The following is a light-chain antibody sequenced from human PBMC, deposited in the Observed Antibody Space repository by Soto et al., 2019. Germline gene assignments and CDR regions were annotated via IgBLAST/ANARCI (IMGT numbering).Light chain of an antibody. Sequence: DIQMTQSPSTLSASVADRVTITCRASQDIRTDLGWYQQKPGKAPERLIYEASILQSGVPSRFSGSGSGTEFALTISSLQPEDFATYYCQQLDSYPQTFGEGTKVDIK. CDR3: QQLDSYPQT. J-gene: IGKJ4*01. CDR1: QDIRTD. CDR2: EAS. V-gene: IGKV1-17*01.